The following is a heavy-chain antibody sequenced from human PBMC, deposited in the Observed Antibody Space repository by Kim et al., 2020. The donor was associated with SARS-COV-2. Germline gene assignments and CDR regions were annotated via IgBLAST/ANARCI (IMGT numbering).Heavy chain of an antibody. CDR2: INTNTGNP. D-gene: IGHD3-3*01. CDR1: GYTFTSYA. CDR3: ARAKSSDFWSGPHYYYYMDV. V-gene: IGHV7-4-1*02. J-gene: IGHJ6*03. Sequence: ASVKVSCKASGYTFTSYAMNWVRQAPGQGLEWMGWINTNTGNPTYAQGFTGRFVFSLDTSVSTAYLQISSLKAEDTAVYYCARAKSSDFWSGPHYYYYMDVWGKGTTVTVSS.